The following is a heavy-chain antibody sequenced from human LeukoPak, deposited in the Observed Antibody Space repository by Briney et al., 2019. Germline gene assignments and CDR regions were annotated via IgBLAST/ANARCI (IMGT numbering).Heavy chain of an antibody. CDR3: ARSRSGYGGGDWFDP. D-gene: IGHD6-25*01. CDR2: IYYSGST. Sequence: SETLSLTCTVSGGSISSSSYYWGWIRQPPGKGLEWIGSIYYSGSTYYNPSLKSRVTISVDTSKNQFSLKLSSVTAADTAVYYCARSRSGYGGGDWFDPWGQGTLVTVSS. J-gene: IGHJ5*02. CDR1: GGSISSSSYY. V-gene: IGHV4-39*01.